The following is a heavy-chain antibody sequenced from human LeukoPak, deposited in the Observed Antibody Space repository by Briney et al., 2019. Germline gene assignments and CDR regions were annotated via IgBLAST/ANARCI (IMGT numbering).Heavy chain of an antibody. CDR3: VRNLRYCSDGSCSP. V-gene: IGHV3-66*01. J-gene: IGHJ5*02. Sequence: GGSLRLSCAAPGFSVRDNHIFWVRQAPGKGLEWVSVLYNGDGTGYADSVKGRFIISRDNSQNTAPLQMDSLRVEDTAVYFCVRNLRYCSDGSCSPWGQGTLVTVSS. D-gene: IGHD2-15*01. CDR2: LYNGDGT. CDR1: GFSVRDNH.